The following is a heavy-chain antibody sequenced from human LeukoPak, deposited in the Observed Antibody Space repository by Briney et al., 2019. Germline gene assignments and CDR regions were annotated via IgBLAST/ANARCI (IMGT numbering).Heavy chain of an antibody. CDR3: ASWPVGWYGEDS. CDR2: IYGGGST. J-gene: IGHJ4*02. V-gene: IGHV3-53*01. CDR1: GLSVSSNF. D-gene: IGHD6-19*01. Sequence: GGSLRLSCAATGLSVSSNFMSWVRQAPGKGLEWVSVIYGGGSTYYADSVKGRFTISRDTPKNTLYLQMNSLRVEDAAVYYCASWPVGWYGEDSWGQGTLVTVSS.